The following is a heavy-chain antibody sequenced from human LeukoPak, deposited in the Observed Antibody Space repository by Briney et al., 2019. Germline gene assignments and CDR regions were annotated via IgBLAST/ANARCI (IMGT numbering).Heavy chain of an antibody. J-gene: IGHJ6*02. V-gene: IGHV4-59*01. Sequence: SETLSLTCTVSGGSISSYYWSWIRQPPGKGLEWIGYIYYSGSTNYNPSLKGRVTISVDTSKNQFSLKLSSVTAADTAVYYCARDLTMVTPARGWDYGMDVWGQGTTVTVSS. CDR3: ARDLTMVTPARGWDYGMDV. CDR1: GGSISSYY. CDR2: IYYSGST. D-gene: IGHD4/OR15-4a*01.